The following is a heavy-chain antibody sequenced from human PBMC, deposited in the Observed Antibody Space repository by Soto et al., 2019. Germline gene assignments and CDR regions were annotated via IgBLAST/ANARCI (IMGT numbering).Heavy chain of an antibody. V-gene: IGHV1-69*13. CDR2: IIPIFGTA. CDR1: GGTFSSYA. D-gene: IGHD2-15*01. Sequence: GASVKVSCKASGGTFSSYAISWVRQAPGQGLEWMGGIIPIFGTANYAQKFQGRVTITADESTSTAYMELSSLRSEDTAVYYCARARLGYCSGGRCYSIHYWGQGTLVTVYS. J-gene: IGHJ4*02. CDR3: ARARLGYCSGGRCYSIHY.